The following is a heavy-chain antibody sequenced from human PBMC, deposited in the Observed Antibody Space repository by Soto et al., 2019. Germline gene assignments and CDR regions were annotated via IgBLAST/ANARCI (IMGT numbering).Heavy chain of an antibody. CDR3: ARDWEFGY. J-gene: IGHJ4*02. CDR1: GYTFISYY. V-gene: IGHV1-46*01. D-gene: IGHD3-10*01. Sequence: QVQLVQSGAEVKKPGASVKVSCEASGYTFISYYMHWVRQAPGQGLEWMGIINPSGDSTTYAQKFRGRFTMTRDTSTNTLFMELSSLRSEDTDVYYCARDWEFGYWGQGTLVTVSS. CDR2: INPSGDST.